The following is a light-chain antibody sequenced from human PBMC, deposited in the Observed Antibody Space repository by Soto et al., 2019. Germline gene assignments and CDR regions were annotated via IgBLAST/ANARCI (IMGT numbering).Light chain of an antibody. CDR1: QGISSY. CDR3: QQLNSYPRK. V-gene: IGKV1-9*01. CDR2: AAS. J-gene: IGKJ1*01. Sequence: IQLTQSPSSLSASVGDRVTITCRASQGISSYLAWYQQKPGKDPKLLIYAASTLQSGVPSRFSGSGTGTDFTLTISSLQPEDFATYYCQQLNSYPRKFGQGTKVEIK.